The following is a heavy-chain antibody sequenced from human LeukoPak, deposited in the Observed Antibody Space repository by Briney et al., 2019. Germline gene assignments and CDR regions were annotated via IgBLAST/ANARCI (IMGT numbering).Heavy chain of an antibody. CDR3: ARDYYGGNPGYYFDH. CDR2: IYFSGST. V-gene: IGHV4-31*01. J-gene: IGHJ4*02. Sequence: TLCLTCTVSGGSISSGGYYWTWIRQHPGKGLEWIGCIYFSGSTYYNPSIQSHLTTSVDTSKNQFSLQLSSVTAADTAVYYCARDYYGGNPGYYFDHWGQGTMAADSS. CDR1: GGSISSGGYY. D-gene: IGHD4-23*01.